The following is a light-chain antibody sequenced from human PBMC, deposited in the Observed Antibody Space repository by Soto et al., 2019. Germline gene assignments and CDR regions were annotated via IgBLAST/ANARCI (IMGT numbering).Light chain of an antibody. V-gene: IGLV2-11*01. CDR2: DVS. CDR3: CSYIASTTTHWV. Sequence: QSALTQPRSVSGSPGQSVTISCTGTSSDVAIYNYISWYQQHPGEAPKLMIHDVSERPSGVPDRFSGSKSGNTASLTISGLQAEDEADYYCCSYIASTTTHWVLGGGTQLTVL. J-gene: IGLJ3*02. CDR1: SSDVAIYNY.